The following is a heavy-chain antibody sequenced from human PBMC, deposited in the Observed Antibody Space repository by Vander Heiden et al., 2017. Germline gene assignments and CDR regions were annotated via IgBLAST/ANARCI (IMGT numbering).Heavy chain of an antibody. J-gene: IGHJ3*02. CDR1: GFTFSSYA. D-gene: IGHD3-10*01. Sequence: EVQLLESGGGLVQPGGSLRLSCAASGFTFSSYAMSWVRQAPGKGLEWVSAISGSGGSTYYADSVKGRVTISRDNSKNTLYLQMNSLRAEETAVYYCAKDLRVRGVVITHDAFDIWGQGTMVTVSS. CDR3: AKDLRVRGVVITHDAFDI. CDR2: ISGSGGST. V-gene: IGHV3-23*01.